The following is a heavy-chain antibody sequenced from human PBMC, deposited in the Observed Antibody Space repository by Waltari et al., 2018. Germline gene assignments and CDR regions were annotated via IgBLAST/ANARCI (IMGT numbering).Heavy chain of an antibody. V-gene: IGHV1-2*02. CDR3: VREQQLVPYTDEAFDI. CDR1: GYTFSGYS. D-gene: IGHD6-13*01. J-gene: IGHJ3*02. CDR2: INCNNGDR. Sequence: QVQLVQSGAEVKKPGASVKVSCKASGYTFSGYSIHWVRQAPGQGLEWMGWINCNNGDRKYAQKFQGRVTMTRDTPISTAYMDLSGLISDDMAVYYCVREQQLVPYTDEAFDIWGQGTVVTVSS.